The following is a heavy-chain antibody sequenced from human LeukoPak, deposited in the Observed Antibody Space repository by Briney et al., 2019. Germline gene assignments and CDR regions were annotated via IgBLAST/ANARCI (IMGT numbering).Heavy chain of an antibody. CDR1: GFTFSSYW. CDR2: IQQDGSEK. CDR3: ARGGSYGSFDY. J-gene: IGHJ4*02. V-gene: IGHV3-7*01. D-gene: IGHD1-26*01. Sequence: PGGSLRLSCAASGFTFSSYWMSWVRQTPGKGLEWVANIQQDGSEKNYVDSVKGRFTISRDTAKNSLYLQMHSLRAGDTAVYYCARGGSYGSFDYWGQGTLVTVSS.